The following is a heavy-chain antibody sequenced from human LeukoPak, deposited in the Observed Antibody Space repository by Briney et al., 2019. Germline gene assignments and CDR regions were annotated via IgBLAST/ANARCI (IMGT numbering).Heavy chain of an antibody. D-gene: IGHD5-18*01. CDR3: AKGRGYSYGYKYYFDY. J-gene: IGHJ4*02. CDR2: ISGSGGST. Sequence: PGGSLRLSCAASGFTFSSYAMSWVRQAPGKGLEWVSAISGSGGSTYYADSVKGRFTISRDNSKNTLYLQMNSLRAEDTAVYYYAKGRGYSYGYKYYFDYWGQGTLVTVSS. V-gene: IGHV3-23*01. CDR1: GFTFSSYA.